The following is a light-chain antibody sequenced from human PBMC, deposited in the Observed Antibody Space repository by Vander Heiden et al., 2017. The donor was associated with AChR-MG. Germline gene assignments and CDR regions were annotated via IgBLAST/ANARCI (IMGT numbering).Light chain of an antibody. CDR3: APWDDSLNGPWV. Sequence: QSVLTQPPSASGTPGQRVTISCSRSSSNIGSNSVNWYQQVPGTAPKLLIYTNNQRPSGVPVRFSGSKSGTSASLANSGLQSEDDTDYSCAPWDDSLNGPWVFGGGTKLTVL. J-gene: IGLJ3*02. CDR2: TNN. CDR1: SSNIGSNS. V-gene: IGLV1-44*01.